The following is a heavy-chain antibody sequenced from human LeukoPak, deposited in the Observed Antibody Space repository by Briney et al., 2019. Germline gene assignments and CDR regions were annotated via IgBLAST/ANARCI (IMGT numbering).Heavy chain of an antibody. CDR3: ARAHYGDYQTCYFDY. V-gene: IGHV1-18*01. Sequence: GASVKVSCKTSGYTFTIYGISWVRQAPGQGLEWMGWISAYNGNTNYAQKLQGRVTMTTDTSTSTAYMELRSLRSDDTAVYYCARAHYGDYQTCYFDYWGQGTLVTVSS. CDR1: GYTFTIYG. CDR2: ISAYNGNT. J-gene: IGHJ4*02. D-gene: IGHD4-17*01.